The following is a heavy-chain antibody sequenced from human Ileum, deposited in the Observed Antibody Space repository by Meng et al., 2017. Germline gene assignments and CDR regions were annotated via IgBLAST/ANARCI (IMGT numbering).Heavy chain of an antibody. CDR1: GYTFSSLD. J-gene: IGHJ4*02. Sequence: QVQLVQSGAEVKKPGASVKVSCKASGYTFSSLDINWVRQATGQGLEWMGWMSPRSDDTGYAQKFQGRVTMTRDTSISTAYMELSSLTSEDTAIYYCARGVTAGLDYWGQGTLVTVSS. CDR3: ARGVTAGLDY. CDR2: MSPRSDDT. D-gene: IGHD5-18*01. V-gene: IGHV1-8*01.